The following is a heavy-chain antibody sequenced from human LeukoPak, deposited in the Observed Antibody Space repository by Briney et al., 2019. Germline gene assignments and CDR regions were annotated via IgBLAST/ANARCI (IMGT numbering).Heavy chain of an antibody. Sequence: GASVKVSCKASGGTFSSYAISWVRQAPGQGLEWMGGIIPIFGTANYAQKFQGRVIITRDTSTSTAYMDLNSLRSEDTAVYYCARSGTRAFHIWGQGTMVTVSS. V-gene: IGHV1-69*05. CDR1: GGTFSSYA. CDR3: ARSGTRAFHI. D-gene: IGHD1-26*01. CDR2: IIPIFGTA. J-gene: IGHJ3*02.